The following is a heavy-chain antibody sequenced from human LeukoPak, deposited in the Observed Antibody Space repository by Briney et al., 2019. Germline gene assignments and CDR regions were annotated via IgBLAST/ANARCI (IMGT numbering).Heavy chain of an antibody. CDR3: ARDGQSTYGYPHFDL. D-gene: IGHD5-18*01. CDR2: IYCATGAT. Sequence: GASVKVSCKASGFTLADYRIHWVRQAPGQGLEWMGYIYCATGATNFAPKLQGRVSMTRDTSISTTYMEVTGLRSDDTAMYYCARDGQSTYGYPHFDLWGQGSLVTVSS. V-gene: IGHV1-2*02. CDR1: GFTLADYR. J-gene: IGHJ4*02.